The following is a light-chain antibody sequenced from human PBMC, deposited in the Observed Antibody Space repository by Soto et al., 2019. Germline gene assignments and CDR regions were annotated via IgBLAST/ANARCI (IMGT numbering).Light chain of an antibody. CDR1: QSVSSSY. CDR2: GAS. CDR3: HQYGSSSGT. Sequence: EIVLTQSPGTLSLSPGERATLSCRASQSVSSSYLAWYQQKPGQAPRLLIYGASSRATGISDRFSGSGAGKDFNLTISRLEHEDFAVYYCHQYGSSSGTFGQGTKVEIK. V-gene: IGKV3-20*01. J-gene: IGKJ1*01.